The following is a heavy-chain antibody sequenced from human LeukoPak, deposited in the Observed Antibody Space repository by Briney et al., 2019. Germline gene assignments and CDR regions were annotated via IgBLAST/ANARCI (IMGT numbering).Heavy chain of an antibody. D-gene: IGHD3-22*01. J-gene: IGHJ4*02. CDR2: IYYSGST. V-gene: IGHV4-59*11. CDR3: ARVRYDSSGPYCFDY. CDR1: GGSISSHY. Sequence: SETLSLTCTVSGGSISSHYWSWIRQPPGKGLEWIGYIYYSGSTNYNPSLKSRLTISVDTSKNQFSLKLSSVTAADTAVYYCARVRYDSSGPYCFDYWGQGTLVTVSS.